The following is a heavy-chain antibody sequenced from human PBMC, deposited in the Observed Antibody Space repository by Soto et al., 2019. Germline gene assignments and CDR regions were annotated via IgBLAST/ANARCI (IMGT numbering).Heavy chain of an antibody. J-gene: IGHJ3*01. CDR1: GFTFSNSG. V-gene: IGHV3-30*02. CDR2: ISLIASDGNNQ. CDR3: AKDGYHAAFDV. Sequence: QVQLVESGGGVVQPGGSLRLSCATSGFTFSNSGMHWVRQAPGKCLEWLAFISLIASDGNNQFYGDSVKGRFTISRDSSRNTLYLQMNSLRPDDTAIYYCAKDGYHAAFDVWGQGTMVTVSS. D-gene: IGHD5-12*01.